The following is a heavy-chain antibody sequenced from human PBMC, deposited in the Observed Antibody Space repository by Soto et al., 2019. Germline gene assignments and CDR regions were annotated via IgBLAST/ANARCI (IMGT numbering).Heavy chain of an antibody. CDR2: ISTNGGST. CDR3: ASAGEGSIVATFDY. Sequence: EVQLVESGGGLVQPGGSLRLSCAASGFTFSSYAMHWVRQAPGKGLEYVSAISTNGGSTYYAKSVKGRFTISRDNSKNTLYLQLGSLRPEDMAEYYCASAGEGSIVATFDYWGQGTLVTVSS. CDR1: GFTFSSYA. V-gene: IGHV3-64*01. D-gene: IGHD5-12*01. J-gene: IGHJ4*02.